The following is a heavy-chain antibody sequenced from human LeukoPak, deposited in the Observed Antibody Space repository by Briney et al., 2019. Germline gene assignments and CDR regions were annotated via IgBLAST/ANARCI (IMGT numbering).Heavy chain of an antibody. Sequence: GASVKVSCKTSGYTFTSYDLNWVRQATGQGLEWMGWVNPNSGNAGYAQKFQGRVTMTMDPSISTAYMELNSLRSEDTAVYYCARRSDDYDSSAYYHWGQGTLVTVSS. CDR3: ARRSDDYDSSAYYH. D-gene: IGHD3-22*01. V-gene: IGHV1-8*01. CDR2: VNPNSGNA. CDR1: GYTFTSYD. J-gene: IGHJ4*02.